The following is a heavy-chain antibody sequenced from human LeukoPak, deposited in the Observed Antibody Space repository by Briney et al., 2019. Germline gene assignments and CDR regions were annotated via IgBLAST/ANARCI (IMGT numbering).Heavy chain of an antibody. CDR1: GGTFSSYA. V-gene: IGHV1-69*13. D-gene: IGHD1-1*01. CDR2: IIPIFGTA. Sequence: GASVKVSCKASGGTFSSYAISWVRQAPGQGLEWMGGIIPIFGTANYAQKFQGRVTITADESTSTAYMELSSLRSEDTAVYHCARDFTGTHGDYWGQGTLVTVSS. J-gene: IGHJ4*02. CDR3: ARDFTGTHGDY.